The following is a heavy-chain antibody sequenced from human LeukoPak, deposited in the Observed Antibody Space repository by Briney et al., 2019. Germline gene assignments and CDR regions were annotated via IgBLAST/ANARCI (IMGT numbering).Heavy chain of an antibody. Sequence: PSETLSLTCTVSGVSISSYYWSWIRQPPGKGLEWIGYIYYSGSTNYNPSLKSRVTISVDTSKNQFSLKLSSVTAADTAVYYCARGYSSPPPTGFDPWGQGTLVTVSS. CDR2: IYYSGST. J-gene: IGHJ5*02. CDR1: GVSISSYY. V-gene: IGHV4-59*01. D-gene: IGHD6-13*01. CDR3: ARGYSSPPPTGFDP.